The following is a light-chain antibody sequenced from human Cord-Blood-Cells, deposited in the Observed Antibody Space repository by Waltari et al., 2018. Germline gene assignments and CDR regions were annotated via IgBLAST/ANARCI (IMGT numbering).Light chain of an antibody. Sequence: QSALTQPASVSGSPGQSITISCTGTSSDVGGYNLVSWYQQHPGKAPKPMICGGSKRPYGVSNRFSGSKSGNTAALTISGLQAEDEADYYCCSYAGSSTSHVVFGGGTKLTVL. CDR1: SSDVGGYNL. CDR3: CSYAGSSTSHVV. CDR2: GGS. J-gene: IGLJ2*01. V-gene: IGLV2-23*01.